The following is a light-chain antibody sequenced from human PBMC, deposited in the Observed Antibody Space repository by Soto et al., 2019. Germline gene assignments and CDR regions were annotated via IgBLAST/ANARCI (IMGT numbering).Light chain of an antibody. CDR1: SSDVGRYNY. J-gene: IGLJ2*01. CDR2: EVS. V-gene: IGLV2-14*01. Sequence: QSVLTQPASVSGSPGQSITISCTGTSSDVGRYNYVSWYQQHPVKAPKLMIYEVSNRPSGVSNRFSGSKSGNTASLTISGLQAEDEADYYCSSYTSSNGVVFGGGTKLTVL. CDR3: SSYTSSNGVV.